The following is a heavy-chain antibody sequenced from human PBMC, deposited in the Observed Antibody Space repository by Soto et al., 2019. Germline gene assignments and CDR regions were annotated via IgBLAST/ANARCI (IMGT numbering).Heavy chain of an antibody. CDR3: ASLGYDYVWGSYSNHAFDI. CDR1: GYTFTSYG. V-gene: IGHV1-18*01. D-gene: IGHD3-16*01. CDR2: ISAYNGNT. J-gene: IGHJ3*02. Sequence: ASVRVSCKASGYTFTSYGISWVRQAPGQGLEWMGWISAYNGNTNYAQKLQGRATMTTDTSTSTAYMELRSLRSDDTAVYYCASLGYDYVWGSYSNHAFDIWGQGTMVTVSS.